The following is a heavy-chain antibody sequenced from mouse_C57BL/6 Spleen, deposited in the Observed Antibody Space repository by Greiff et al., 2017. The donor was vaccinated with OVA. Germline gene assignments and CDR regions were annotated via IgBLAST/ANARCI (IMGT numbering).Heavy chain of an antibody. D-gene: IGHD2-5*01. CDR1: GFTFSDYG. V-gene: IGHV5-17*01. Sequence: EVNVVESGGGLVKPGGSLKLSCAASGFTFSDYGMHWVRQAPEKGLEWVAYISSGSSTIYYADTVKGRFTISRDNAKNTLFLQMTSLRSEDTAMYYCGGSNYGAMDYWGQGTSVTVSS. J-gene: IGHJ4*01. CDR3: GGSNYGAMDY. CDR2: ISSGSSTI.